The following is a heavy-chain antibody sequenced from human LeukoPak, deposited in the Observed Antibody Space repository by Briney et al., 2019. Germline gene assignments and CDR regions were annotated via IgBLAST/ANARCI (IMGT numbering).Heavy chain of an antibody. J-gene: IGHJ3*02. CDR2: ISGSGTTI. CDR1: GFTFSNYP. CDR3: VTKLYVSHHTHAFDI. D-gene: IGHD3-16*01. Sequence: PGGSLRLSCTASGFTFSNYPINFVRQAPGKGLDCVSAISGSGTTIYYADAVRGRFTISRDNSKNTVYLQMNSLRAEDTALYYCVTKLYVSHHTHAFDIWGQGTMVTVSP. V-gene: IGHV3-23*01.